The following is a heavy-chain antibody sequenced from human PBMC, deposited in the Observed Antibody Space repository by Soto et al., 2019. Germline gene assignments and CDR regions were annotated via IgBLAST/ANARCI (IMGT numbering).Heavy chain of an antibody. D-gene: IGHD2-2*01. Sequence: QVQLVQSGAEVKKPGSSVKVSCKASGGTFSSYAISWVRQAPGQGLEGMGGIIPIFGTANYAQKFQGRVTLNADKSTRTAYMELSSQGSEDTAVYYCARGCSSPSCYRGPNWSDPWGQGTLVTVSS. V-gene: IGHV1-69*06. CDR3: ARGCSSPSCYRGPNWSDP. CDR1: GGTFSSYA. J-gene: IGHJ5*02. CDR2: IIPIFGTA.